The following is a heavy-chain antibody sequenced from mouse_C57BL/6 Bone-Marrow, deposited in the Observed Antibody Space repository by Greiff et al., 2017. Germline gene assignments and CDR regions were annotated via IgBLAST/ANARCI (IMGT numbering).Heavy chain of an antibody. Sequence: EVKLMESGGGLVKPGGSLKLSCAASGFTFSDYGMHWVRQAPEKGLEWVAYISSGSSTIYYADTVKGRFTLSRDNAKNTLFLQMTSLRSEDTAMYYCASSHYYGSSYFDYWGQGTTLTVSS. CDR2: ISSGSSTI. CDR3: ASSHYYGSSYFDY. V-gene: IGHV5-17*01. D-gene: IGHD1-1*01. CDR1: GFTFSDYG. J-gene: IGHJ2*01.